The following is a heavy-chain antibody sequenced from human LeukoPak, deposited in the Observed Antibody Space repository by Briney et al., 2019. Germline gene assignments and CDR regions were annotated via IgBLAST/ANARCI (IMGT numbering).Heavy chain of an antibody. Sequence: SETLSLTCTVSGGSISSYYWSWIRQPPGKGLEWIGYIYYSGSTNYNPSLKSQVTISVDTSKNQFSLKLSPVTAADTAVYYCARGDVVVVAATPRYYYGMDVWGQGTTVTVSS. CDR1: GGSISSYY. CDR2: IYYSGST. D-gene: IGHD2-15*01. V-gene: IGHV4-59*01. J-gene: IGHJ6*02. CDR3: ARGDVVVVAATPRYYYGMDV.